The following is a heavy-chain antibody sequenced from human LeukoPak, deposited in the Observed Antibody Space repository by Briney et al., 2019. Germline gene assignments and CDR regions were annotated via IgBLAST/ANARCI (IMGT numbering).Heavy chain of an antibody. Sequence: SETLSLTCTVSGGSINSSNFYWDWIRQPPGKGLEWIGSIYYSGSTYYNPSLKSRVTISVDTSKNQFSLKLNSVTAADTAVYYCARRGNGDYVYWGQGTLVTVSS. D-gene: IGHD4-17*01. J-gene: IGHJ4*02. CDR1: GGSINSSNFY. V-gene: IGHV4-39*01. CDR2: IYYSGST. CDR3: ARRGNGDYVY.